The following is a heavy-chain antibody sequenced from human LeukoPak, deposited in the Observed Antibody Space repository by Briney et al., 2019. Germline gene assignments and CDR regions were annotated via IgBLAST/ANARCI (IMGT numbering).Heavy chain of an antibody. CDR1: GFTVSSNY. CDR2: IYSGGST. CDR3: ARGDEWFGESPYFDY. V-gene: IGHV3-53*01. J-gene: IGHJ4*02. D-gene: IGHD3-10*01. Sequence: GGSLRLSCAASGFTVSSNYMSWVRQAPGKGLEWVSVIYSGGSTYYADSVKGRFTISRDNSKNTLYLQMNSLRVEDTAVYYCARGDEWFGESPYFDYWGQGTLVTVSS.